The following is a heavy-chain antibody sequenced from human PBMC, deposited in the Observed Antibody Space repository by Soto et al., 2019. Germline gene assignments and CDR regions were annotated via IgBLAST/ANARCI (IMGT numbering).Heavy chain of an antibody. CDR2: IYNSGST. CDR3: ASSRVVTTYFDY. J-gene: IGHJ4*02. D-gene: IGHD2-21*02. V-gene: IGHV4-30-2*06. Sequence: QLQLQESGSRLVKPSQTLSLTCAVSGGSISRAGYSWSWIRQSPGKGLEWIGYIYNSGSTFYNPSLTSRLTISVDRSTNQLSLQLNSVTAADTAVYYCASSRVVTTYFDYWGQGTLVTVSS. CDR1: GGSISRAGYS.